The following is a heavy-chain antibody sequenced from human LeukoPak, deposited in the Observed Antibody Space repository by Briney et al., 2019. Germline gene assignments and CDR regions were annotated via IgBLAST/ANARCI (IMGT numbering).Heavy chain of an antibody. CDR2: VSGSGGST. Sequence: PGGSLRLSCAASGFTFSSYAMSWVRQAPGKGLEWVSAVSGSGGSTYYADSVKGRFTISRDNSKNTLYLQMNSLRAEDTAVYYCAKRTAAGTDGMDVWGQGTTVTVSS. CDR3: AKRTAAGTDGMDV. J-gene: IGHJ6*02. D-gene: IGHD6-13*01. V-gene: IGHV3-23*01. CDR1: GFTFSSYA.